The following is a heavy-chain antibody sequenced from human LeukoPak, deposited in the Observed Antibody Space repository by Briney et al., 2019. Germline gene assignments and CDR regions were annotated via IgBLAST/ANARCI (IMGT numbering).Heavy chain of an antibody. CDR1: GVSISSYY. CDR2: THTSGST. D-gene: IGHD3-22*01. V-gene: IGHV4-4*07. CDR3: AREKIAYYDNSGRGWFDP. Sequence: SETLSLTCTVSGVSISSYYWSWIRQPAGKGLEWIGRTHTSGSTHYNPSLKSRVTMSVDTSKKQFSLKLSSVTAADTAVYYCAREKIAYYDNSGRGWFDPWGQGTLVTVSS. J-gene: IGHJ5*02.